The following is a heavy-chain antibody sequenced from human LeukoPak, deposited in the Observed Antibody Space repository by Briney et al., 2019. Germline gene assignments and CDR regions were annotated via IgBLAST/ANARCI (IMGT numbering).Heavy chain of an antibody. V-gene: IGHV4-34*01. Sequence: SETLSLTCAVYGGSFSGYYWSWIRKPPGKGLEWIGEINHSGSTNYNPSLKSRVTVSVDTSKNQFSLKLSSGTAADTAVYYCATSSAAGTYYYGMDVWGQGTTVTVSS. J-gene: IGHJ6*02. CDR1: GGSFSGYY. D-gene: IGHD6-13*01. CDR3: ATSSAAGTYYYGMDV. CDR2: INHSGST.